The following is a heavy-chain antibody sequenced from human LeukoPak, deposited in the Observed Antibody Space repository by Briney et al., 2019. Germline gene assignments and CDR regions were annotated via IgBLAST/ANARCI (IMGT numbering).Heavy chain of an antibody. V-gene: IGHV1-18*01. CDR2: ISAYNGNT. CDR3: AIRYGSGEKYYYYYYMDV. Sequence: ASVKVSCKASGYTFTSYGISWVRQAPGQGLEWMGWISAYNGNTNYAQKLQGRVTITRNTSISTAYMELSSLRSEDTAVYYCAIRYGSGEKYYYYYYMDVWGKGTTVTVSS. J-gene: IGHJ6*03. D-gene: IGHD3-10*01. CDR1: GYTFTSYG.